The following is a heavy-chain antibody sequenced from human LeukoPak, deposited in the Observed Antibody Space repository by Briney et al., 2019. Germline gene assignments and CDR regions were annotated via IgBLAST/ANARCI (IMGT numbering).Heavy chain of an antibody. CDR2: ISYDGSNK. Sequence: GGSLTLSCVVSGFTFSGSAVHWVRQAPGKGLEWVAVISYDGSNKYYADSVKGRFTISRDNSKNTLYLQMNSLRAEDTAVYYCARETEWLSDAFDIWGQGTMVTVSS. J-gene: IGHJ3*02. CDR3: ARETEWLSDAFDI. V-gene: IGHV3-30*04. D-gene: IGHD3-3*01. CDR1: GFTFSGSA.